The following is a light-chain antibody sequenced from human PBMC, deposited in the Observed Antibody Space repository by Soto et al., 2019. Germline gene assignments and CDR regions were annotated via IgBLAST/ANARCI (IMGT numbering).Light chain of an antibody. J-gene: IGLJ3*02. CDR2: RSD. Sequence: QSVLTQPPSASGTLGQRVTISCSGGNSNFGSNTVNWYQHLPGTAPKLLIYRSDQRPSGIPDRFSGSKYGTSASLDISGLQSEDEADYYCTAWDGSLDGRVFGGGTKLTVL. CDR1: NSNFGSNT. CDR3: TAWDGSLDGRV. V-gene: IGLV1-44*01.